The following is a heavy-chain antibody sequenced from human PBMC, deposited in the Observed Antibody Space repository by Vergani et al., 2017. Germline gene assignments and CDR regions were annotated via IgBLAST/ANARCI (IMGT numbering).Heavy chain of an antibody. J-gene: IGHJ5*02. V-gene: IGHV4-59*01. Sequence: QVQLQESGPGLVKPSETLSLTCTVSGGSISSYYWSWIRQPPGKGLEWIGYICYSGSINYNPSLKSRVTISVDTSKNQFSLKLSSVTAADTAVYYCARGYDYVWGSYRPFDPWGQGTLVTVSS. D-gene: IGHD3-16*02. CDR3: ARGYDYVWGSYRPFDP. CDR1: GGSISSYY. CDR2: ICYSGSI.